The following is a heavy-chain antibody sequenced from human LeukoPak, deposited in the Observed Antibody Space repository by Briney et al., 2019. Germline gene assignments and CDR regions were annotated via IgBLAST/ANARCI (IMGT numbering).Heavy chain of an antibody. V-gene: IGHV4-59*08. Sequence: KTSETLSLTCTVSGGSISSYYWSWIRQPPGKGLEWIGYIYYSGSTNYNPSLKSRVTISVDTSKNQFSLKLSSVTAADTAVYYCARPSSNYASGAFDIWGQGTMVTVSS. CDR2: IYYSGST. J-gene: IGHJ3*02. D-gene: IGHD4-4*01. CDR3: ARPSSNYASGAFDI. CDR1: GGSISSYY.